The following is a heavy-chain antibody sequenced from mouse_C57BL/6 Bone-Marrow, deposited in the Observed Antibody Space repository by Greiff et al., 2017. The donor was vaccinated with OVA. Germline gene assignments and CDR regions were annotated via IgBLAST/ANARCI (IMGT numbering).Heavy chain of an antibody. CDR1: GYTFTSYG. CDR2: IYPRSGNT. CDR3: ARAYGSSPYYAMDY. Sequence: QVQLQQSGAELARPGASVKLSCKASGYTFTSYGISWVKQRTGQGLEWIGEIYPRSGNTYYNEKFKGKATLTADKSSSTAYMELRSLTSEDSAVYFCARAYGSSPYYAMDYWGQGTSVTVSS. D-gene: IGHD1-1*01. J-gene: IGHJ4*01. V-gene: IGHV1-81*01.